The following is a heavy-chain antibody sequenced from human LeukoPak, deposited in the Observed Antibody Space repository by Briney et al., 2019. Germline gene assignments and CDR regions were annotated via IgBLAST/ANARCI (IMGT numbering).Heavy chain of an antibody. CDR2: IRTAGDT. V-gene: IGHV3-13*01. J-gene: IGHJ4*02. CDR1: GFTFKSYD. Sequence: GGSLRLSCAASGFTFKSYDMHWVRQAAGEGLEWVSAIRTAGDTYYPGSVKGRFTISRENAKNSLYLQMNSLRAGDTAVYYCARGGRGSSWFDNWGQGTLVTVSS. D-gene: IGHD6-13*01. CDR3: ARGGRGSSWFDN.